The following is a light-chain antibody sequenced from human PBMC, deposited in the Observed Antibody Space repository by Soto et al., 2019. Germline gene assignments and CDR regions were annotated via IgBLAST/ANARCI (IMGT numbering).Light chain of an antibody. CDR1: NSDVVGYNF. Sequence: QSVLTQPAFVSGSPGQSITISCTGTNSDVVGYNFVSWYQQHPGKFPKLMIYDVTNRPSGVSNLFSGSKSGNTASLTISGLQAEDEADYYFSSYTSSSTLVFVTGTKLTVL. CDR3: SSYTSSSTLV. V-gene: IGLV2-14*01. CDR2: DVT. J-gene: IGLJ1*01.